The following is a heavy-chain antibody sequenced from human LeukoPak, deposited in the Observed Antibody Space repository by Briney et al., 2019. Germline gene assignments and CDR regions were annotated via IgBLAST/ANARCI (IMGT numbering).Heavy chain of an antibody. J-gene: IGHJ4*02. CDR3: SRDYSIVKATVFLDY. V-gene: IGHV3-49*03. CDR1: GFTFRDHA. CDR2: IKSKAHGETV. D-gene: IGHD1-26*01. Sequence: PGGSLRLSCTTSGFTFRDHALSWFRQAPGKGLEWVGLIKSKAHGETVETAASLSGRFTISRDDAKSIAHLHMSNLKTEDTAVYYCSRDYSIVKATVFLDYWGQGTLVTVSS.